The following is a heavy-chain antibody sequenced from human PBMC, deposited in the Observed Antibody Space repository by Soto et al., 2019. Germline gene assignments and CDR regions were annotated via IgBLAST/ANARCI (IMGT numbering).Heavy chain of an antibody. CDR2: INHSGST. Sequence: SETLSLTCAVYGGSFSGYYWSWIRQPPGKGLEWIGEINHSGSTNYNPSLKSRVTISVDTSKNQFSLKLSSVTAADTAVYYCARFKQSSYDFWSGYIYYGMDVWGQGTTVTV. CDR3: ARFKQSSYDFWSGYIYYGMDV. CDR1: GGSFSGYY. D-gene: IGHD3-3*01. V-gene: IGHV4-34*01. J-gene: IGHJ6*02.